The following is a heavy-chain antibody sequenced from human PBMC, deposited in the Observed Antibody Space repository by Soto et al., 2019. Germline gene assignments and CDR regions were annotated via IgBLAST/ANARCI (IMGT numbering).Heavy chain of an antibody. CDR3: AGPYSSHYYYGMDV. J-gene: IGHJ6*02. V-gene: IGHV5-51*01. D-gene: IGHD6-13*01. Sequence: PAESLKIACKVSGYSFTSYWFGWVREMPGKNLEWMGIIYPGDSDTTYSPSFQGQVTISADKSISTAYRQWSSLKASDTAMYYCAGPYSSHYYYGMDVWGQGTRVTVSS. CDR1: GYSFTSYW. CDR2: IYPGDSDT.